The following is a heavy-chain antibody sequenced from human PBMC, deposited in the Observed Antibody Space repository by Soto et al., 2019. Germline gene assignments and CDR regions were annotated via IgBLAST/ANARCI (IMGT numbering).Heavy chain of an antibody. Sequence: QVQLVQSGAEVKKPGASVKLSCKASGYTFTSHDIHWVRQAPGERLHRMGWINVGNGIAKYSHRFQGRVTITRDTSASTLYMDLSSLTFEDPAVYYWAVLCYPPRADVDIWGQGTLVTVSS. J-gene: IGHJ3*02. CDR1: GYTFTSHD. CDR2: INVGNGIA. CDR3: AVLCYPPRADVDI. V-gene: IGHV1-3*01. D-gene: IGHD2-8*01.